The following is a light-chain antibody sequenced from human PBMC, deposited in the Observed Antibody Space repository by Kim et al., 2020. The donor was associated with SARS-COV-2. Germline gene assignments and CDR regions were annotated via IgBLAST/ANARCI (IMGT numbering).Light chain of an antibody. CDR2: YDS. CDR3: QVWDSSSDHYV. J-gene: IGLJ1*01. CDR1: NIGSKS. V-gene: IGLV3-21*04. Sequence: SYELTQPPSVSVAPGKTARITWGGNNIGSKSVHWHQQKPGQAPVLVIYYDSDRPSGIPERFSGSNSGNTATLTISRVEAGDEADYYCQVWDSSSDHYVFGTGTRVTVL.